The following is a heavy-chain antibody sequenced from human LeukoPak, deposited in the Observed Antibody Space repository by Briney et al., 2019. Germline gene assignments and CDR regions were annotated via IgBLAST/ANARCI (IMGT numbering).Heavy chain of an antibody. J-gene: IGHJ4*02. CDR1: GYAFTSYY. CDR2: INPSGGST. D-gene: IGHD6-19*01. CDR3: ARVFSRAGDFDY. V-gene: IGHV1-46*01. Sequence: ASVKVSCKASGYAFTSYYMQWVREVPGQGLEWMGIINPSGGSTSYAQKFQGRVTMTRDTSTSTVCMELSSLRSEDTAVYYCARVFSRAGDFDYWGQGTLVTVSS.